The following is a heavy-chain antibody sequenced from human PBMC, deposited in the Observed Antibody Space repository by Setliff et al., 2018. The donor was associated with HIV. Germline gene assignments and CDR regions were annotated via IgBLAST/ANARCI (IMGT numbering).Heavy chain of an antibody. Sequence: PSETLSLTCAVSGGSFNRNDWWSWVRQFPGKGLEWIGEIYDHNGYTNYNPSLKSRVTISLDKSKNQFSLKLSSVTAADTAIYYCARGSTYRVDPWGQGTLVTVSS. V-gene: IGHV4-4*02. CDR3: ARGSTYRVDP. J-gene: IGHJ5*02. CDR2: IYDHNGYT. CDR1: GGSFNRNDW. D-gene: IGHD3-16*02.